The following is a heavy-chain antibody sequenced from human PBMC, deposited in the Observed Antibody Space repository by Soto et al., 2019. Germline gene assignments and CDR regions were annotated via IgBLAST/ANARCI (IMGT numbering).Heavy chain of an antibody. CDR2: INPASGHT. V-gene: IGHV1-3*01. CDR3: GRSVVGATGEILYNAMDV. Sequence: ASVKVSCKASGYTFTTYALHWVRQAPGQRPEWMGWINPASGHTKYSKKFQDRVTITRDTSASTGYMELSGLRSEDTAVYYCGRSVVGATGEILYNAMDVWGQGTTVTVSS. CDR1: GYTFTTYA. D-gene: IGHD1-26*01. J-gene: IGHJ6*02.